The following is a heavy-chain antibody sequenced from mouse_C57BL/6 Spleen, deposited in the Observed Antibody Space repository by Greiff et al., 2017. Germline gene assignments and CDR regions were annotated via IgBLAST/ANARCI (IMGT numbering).Heavy chain of an antibody. CDR2: IYPSDSET. D-gene: IGHD3-2*02. CDR3: ARSQATFAMDY. CDR1: GYTFTSYW. V-gene: IGHV1-61*01. J-gene: IGHJ4*01. Sequence: QVQLQQPGAELVRPGSSVKLSCKASGYTFTSYWMDWVKQRPGQGLEWIGNIYPSDSETRYNQKFKDKATLTVDKSSSTAYMQLSSLTSEDSAVYYCARSQATFAMDYWGQGTSVTVSS.